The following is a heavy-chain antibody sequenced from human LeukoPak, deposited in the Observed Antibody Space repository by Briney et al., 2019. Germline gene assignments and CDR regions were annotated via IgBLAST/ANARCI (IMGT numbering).Heavy chain of an antibody. J-gene: IGHJ3*02. CDR3: ARVIAVAGAFNAFDI. CDR1: GGSISSYH. D-gene: IGHD6-19*01. CDR2: IYYSGST. V-gene: IGHV4-59*01. Sequence: PSETLSLTCTVSGGSISSYHWSWIRQPPGKGLEWIGYIYYSGSTNYNPSLKSRVTISVDTSKNQFSLKLSSVTAADTAVYYCARVIAVAGAFNAFDIWGQGTMVTVSS.